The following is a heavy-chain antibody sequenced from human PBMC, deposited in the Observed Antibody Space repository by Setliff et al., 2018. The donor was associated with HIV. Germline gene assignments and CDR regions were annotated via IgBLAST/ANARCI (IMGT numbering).Heavy chain of an antibody. V-gene: IGHV4-34*01. CDR3: ARGPPAEDYYYYMDV. J-gene: IGHJ6*03. CDR2: INHSGRT. CDR1: GGSFSVYY. Sequence: SETLSLTCAVYGGSFSVYYWSWIRQAPGKGLEWIGEINHSGRTNYNPSLKSRVTISVDTSKNQFSLTLSSLTAADTAVYYCARGPPAEDYYYYMDVRGEGTTVTVSS.